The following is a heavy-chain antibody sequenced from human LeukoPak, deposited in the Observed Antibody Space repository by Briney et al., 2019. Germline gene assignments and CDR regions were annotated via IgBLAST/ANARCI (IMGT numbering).Heavy chain of an antibody. D-gene: IGHD1-26*01. CDR3: ARDPYSGTYGNTYYYYMDV. V-gene: IGHV3-21*01. CDR2: ITTSSTYT. CDR1: GFSFSSYN. J-gene: IGHJ6*03. Sequence: PGGSLRLSCEASGFSFSSYNMDWVRQTPGKGLEWISSITTSSTYTFYADSVKGRFTISRDNARNSLYLQMNSLRVEDTAVYYCARDPYSGTYGNTYYYYMDVWGKGTTVTISS.